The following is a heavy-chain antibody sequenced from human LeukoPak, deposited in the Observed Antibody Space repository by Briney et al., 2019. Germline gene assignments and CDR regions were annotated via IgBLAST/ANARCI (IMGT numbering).Heavy chain of an antibody. CDR3: ARGKGQLWPHYYYYYYMDV. J-gene: IGHJ6*03. CDR1: GGSFSVYY. D-gene: IGHD5-18*01. V-gene: IGHV4-34*01. CDR2: INHSGRT. Sequence: SETLSLTCALYGGSFSVYYWSWIPQPPGKGVEWIGQINHSGRTNYNTSLKSRVALSSDTSKNQFSMRLSCVTGADTAVYYCARGKGQLWPHYYYYYYMDVWGKGTTVTVSS.